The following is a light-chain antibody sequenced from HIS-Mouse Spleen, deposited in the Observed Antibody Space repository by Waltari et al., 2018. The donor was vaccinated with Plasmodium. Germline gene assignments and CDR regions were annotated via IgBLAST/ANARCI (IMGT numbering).Light chain of an antibody. CDR2: GAS. J-gene: IGKJ1*01. Sequence: EIVMTQSPATLSVSPGERATLSCRASQNVSSNLAWYQQKPGQGPRLLIYGASTSATGIPARFSGSGSGTEFTLTISSLQSEDFAVYYCQQYNNWPAWTFGQGTKVEIK. CDR3: QQYNNWPAWT. CDR1: QNVSSN. V-gene: IGKV3-15*01.